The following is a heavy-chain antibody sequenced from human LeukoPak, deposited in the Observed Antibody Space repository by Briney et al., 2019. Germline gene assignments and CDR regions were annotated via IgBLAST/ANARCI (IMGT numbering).Heavy chain of an antibody. D-gene: IGHD4/OR15-4a*01. CDR2: ISGSSSYI. V-gene: IGHV3-21*01. CDR1: GFTFSSYA. CDR3: ARRVPYFDY. J-gene: IGHJ4*02. Sequence: PGGSLRLSCAASGFTFSSYAMSWVRQAPGKGLEWVSSISGSSSYIYYADSLKGRFTISRDNAKNSLFLQMNSLRAEDTAVYYCARRVPYFDYWGQGALVTVSS.